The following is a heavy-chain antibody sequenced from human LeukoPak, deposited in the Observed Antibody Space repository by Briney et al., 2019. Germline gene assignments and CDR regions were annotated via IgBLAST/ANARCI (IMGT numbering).Heavy chain of an antibody. CDR2: IYHSGST. CDR1: GGSISSGGYY. J-gene: IGHJ6*03. CDR3: ARTLLWFGEPYNMDV. V-gene: IGHV4-30-2*01. D-gene: IGHD3-10*01. Sequence: PSETLSLTCTVSGGSISSGGYYWSWIRQPPGKGLEWIGYIYHSGSTYYNPPLKSRVTISVDRSKNQFSLKLSSVTAADTAVYYCARTLLWFGEPYNMDVWGKGTTVTVSS.